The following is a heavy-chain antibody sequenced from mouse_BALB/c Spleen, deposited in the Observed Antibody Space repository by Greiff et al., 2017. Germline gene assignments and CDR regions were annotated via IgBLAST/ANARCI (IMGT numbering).Heavy chain of an antibody. V-gene: IGHV1-87*01. CDR3: ARSEDYGNFYWYFDV. CDR2: IYPGDGDT. CDR1: GYTFTSYW. J-gene: IGHJ1*01. Sequence: VQLQQSGAELARPGASVKLSCKASGYTFTSYWMQWVKQRPGQGLEWIGAIYPGDGDTRYTQKFKGKATLTADKSSSTAYMQLSSLASEDSAVYYCARSEDYGNFYWYFDVWGAGTTVTVSS. D-gene: IGHD2-1*01.